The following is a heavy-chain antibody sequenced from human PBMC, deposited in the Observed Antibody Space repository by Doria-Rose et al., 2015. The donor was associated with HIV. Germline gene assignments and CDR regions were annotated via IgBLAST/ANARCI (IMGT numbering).Heavy chain of an antibody. J-gene: IGHJ4*02. D-gene: IGHD1-26*01. Sequence: PGQGLEWMGRLIPILDIVNYALRFQGRVTITADESTSTAYMELSSLRSEDTAIYYCASQWERSSFDDWGQGTLVTVSS. CDR2: LIPILDIV. CDR3: ASQWERSSFDD. V-gene: IGHV1-69*02.